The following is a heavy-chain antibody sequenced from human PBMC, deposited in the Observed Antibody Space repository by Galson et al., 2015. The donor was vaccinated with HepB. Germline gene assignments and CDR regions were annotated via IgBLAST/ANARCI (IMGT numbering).Heavy chain of an antibody. CDR1: GFNFRTYG. J-gene: IGHJ4*02. D-gene: IGHD3-10*01. V-gene: IGHV3-33*01. CDR3: AREMGIYGFPSPWPSHNDHLDS. CDR2: IWYDGSNK. Sequence: SLRLSCAASGFNFRTYGMHWVRQAPGKGLEWVTLIWYDGSNKYYADSVKGRFSISRDNAKNTIELHMKSLRAEDTAMYYCAREMGIYGFPSPWPSHNDHLDSGGQGTLVTVSS.